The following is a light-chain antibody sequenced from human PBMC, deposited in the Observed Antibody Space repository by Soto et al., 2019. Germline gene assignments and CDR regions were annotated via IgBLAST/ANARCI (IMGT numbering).Light chain of an antibody. CDR1: SSDIGSYNY. Sequence: QSALTQPRSVSGSPGQSVTISCTGASSDIGSYNYVSWYQQHPGKAPKVMIYDVNKRPSGAPDRFSGSKSANTASLTISGLQAEDDADYYCCSYAGSYTFVFGTGTKLTVL. CDR3: CSYAGSYTFV. J-gene: IGLJ1*01. CDR2: DVN. V-gene: IGLV2-11*01.